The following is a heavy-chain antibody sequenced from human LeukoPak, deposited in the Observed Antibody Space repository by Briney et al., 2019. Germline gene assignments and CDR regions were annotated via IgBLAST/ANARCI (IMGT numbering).Heavy chain of an antibody. CDR1: GGSISSYY. Sequence: SETLSLTCTVSGGSISSYYWSWIRQPPGKGLEWIGYIYYSASTNYNPSLKSRVTISVDTSKNQFSLKLSSVTAADTAVYYCARANGYNSPNDYWGQGTLVTVSS. CDR2: IYYSAST. D-gene: IGHD5-24*01. J-gene: IGHJ4*02. V-gene: IGHV4-59*01. CDR3: ARANGYNSPNDY.